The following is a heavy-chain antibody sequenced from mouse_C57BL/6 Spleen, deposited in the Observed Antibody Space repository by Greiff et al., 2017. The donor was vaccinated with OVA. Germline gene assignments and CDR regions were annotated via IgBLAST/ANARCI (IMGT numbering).Heavy chain of an antibody. V-gene: IGHV1-42*01. CDR1: GYSFTGYY. CDR3: ARTDGSQPFDV. J-gene: IGHJ1*03. CDR2: INPRTGGT. D-gene: IGHD1-1*01. Sequence: VQLQQPGPELVKPGASVKISCKASGYSFTGYYMNWVKQSPEQSLEWIGEINPRTGGTTYNQKFKAKATLTVDKSSSTAYMQLKSLTSEDSAVYYCARTDGSQPFDVWGTGTTVTVSS.